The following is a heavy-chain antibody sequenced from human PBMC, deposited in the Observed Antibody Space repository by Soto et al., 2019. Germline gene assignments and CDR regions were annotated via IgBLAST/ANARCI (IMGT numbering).Heavy chain of an antibody. CDR2: IYAGDSET. J-gene: IGHJ4*02. Sequence: GESLKISCKGSGYNFASYWIGWVRQMPGKGLEWMGIIYAGDSETKYSPPFQGQVTMSADKSISTAYLQWSSLKASDTAMHYCATSLSVTGNFDYWGQGTLVTVSS. CDR1: GYNFASYW. V-gene: IGHV5-51*01. CDR3: ATSLSVTGNFDY. D-gene: IGHD6-19*01.